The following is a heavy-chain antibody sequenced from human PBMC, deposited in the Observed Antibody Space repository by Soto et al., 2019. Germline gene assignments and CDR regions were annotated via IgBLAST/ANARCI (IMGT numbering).Heavy chain of an antibody. CDR2: IYYSGST. CDR1: GGSISSYY. J-gene: IGHJ4*02. CDR3: ARASSGYSGYDYKDY. Sequence: PSETLSLTCTVSGGSISSYYWSWIRQPPGKGLEWIGYIYYSGSTNYNPSLKSRVTISVDTSKNQFSLKLSSVTAADTAVYYCARASSGYSGYDYKDYWGQGTLVTVSS. V-gene: IGHV4-59*01. D-gene: IGHD5-12*01.